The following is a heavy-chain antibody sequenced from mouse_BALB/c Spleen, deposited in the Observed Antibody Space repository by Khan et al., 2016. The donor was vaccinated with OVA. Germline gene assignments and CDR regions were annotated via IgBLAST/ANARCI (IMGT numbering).Heavy chain of an antibody. J-gene: IGHJ4*01. CDR2: ISSGGNT. CDR3: ERVVDY. V-gene: IGHV5-6-5*01. CDR1: GFTFSNYA. Sequence: EVMLVESGGGLVKPGGSLKLSCAGSGFTFSNYAMSWVRLTPEQRLEWVASISSGGNTYYPDSVKGRFTISRYNARNILYLQMSSLRSEDTAMYNCERVVDYWGQGTSVTVSS.